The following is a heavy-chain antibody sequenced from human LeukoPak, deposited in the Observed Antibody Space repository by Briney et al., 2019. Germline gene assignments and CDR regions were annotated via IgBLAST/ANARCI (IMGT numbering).Heavy chain of an antibody. CDR1: GGSFSGCY. V-gene: IGHV4-34*01. CDR3: ARVGVLMVYAVDAFDI. Sequence: SETLSLTCAVYGGSFSGCYWSWIRQPPGKGLEWIGEINHSGSTNYNPSLKSRVTISVDTSKNQFSLKLSSVTAADTAVYYCARVGVLMVYAVDAFDIWGQGTMVTVSS. J-gene: IGHJ3*02. D-gene: IGHD2-8*01. CDR2: INHSGST.